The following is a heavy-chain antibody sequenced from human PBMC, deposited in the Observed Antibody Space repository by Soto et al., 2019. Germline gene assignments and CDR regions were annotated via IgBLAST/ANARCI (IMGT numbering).Heavy chain of an antibody. CDR1: GFTFSDYY. CDR2: ISSSGSTI. J-gene: IGHJ6*03. CDR3: ARVVPAAAYYMDV. V-gene: IGHV3-11*01. Sequence: PGGSLRLSCAASGFTFSDYYMSWIRQAPGKGLEWVSYISSSGSTIYYAESVKGRFTISRDNAKNSLYLQMNSLRAEDTAVYYCARVVPAAAYYMDVWGKGTTVTVSS. D-gene: IGHD2-2*01.